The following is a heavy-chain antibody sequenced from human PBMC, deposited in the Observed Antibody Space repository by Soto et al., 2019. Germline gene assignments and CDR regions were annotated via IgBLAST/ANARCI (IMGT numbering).Heavy chain of an antibody. CDR1: GYTFTSYG. Sequence: ASVKDSCKASGYTFTSYGISWVRQAPGQGLEWMGWISAYNGNTNYAQKLQGRVTMTTDTSTSTAYMELRSLRSDDTAVYYCAREVVVVNTPGYNWFDPWGQGTLVTVSS. D-gene: IGHD3-22*01. V-gene: IGHV1-18*01. CDR2: ISAYNGNT. CDR3: AREVVVVNTPGYNWFDP. J-gene: IGHJ5*02.